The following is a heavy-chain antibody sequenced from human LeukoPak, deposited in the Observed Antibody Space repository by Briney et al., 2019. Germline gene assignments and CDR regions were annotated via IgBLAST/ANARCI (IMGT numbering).Heavy chain of an antibody. D-gene: IGHD3-10*01. Sequence: GGSLRLSCAASGFTFSSYSMNWVRQAPGKGLEWVSSISSSSSYIYYADSVKGRSTISRDNAKNSLYLQMNSLRAEDTAVYYCARDRPYYYGSGSSYGMDVWGQGTTVTVSS. CDR2: ISSSSSYI. CDR1: GFTFSSYS. J-gene: IGHJ6*02. CDR3: ARDRPYYYGSGSSYGMDV. V-gene: IGHV3-21*01.